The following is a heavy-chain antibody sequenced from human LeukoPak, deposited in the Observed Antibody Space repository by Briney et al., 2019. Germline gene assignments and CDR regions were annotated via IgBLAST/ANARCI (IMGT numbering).Heavy chain of an antibody. J-gene: IGHJ4*02. D-gene: IGHD2/OR15-2a*01. CDR2: MNPNSGNT. V-gene: IGHV1-8*01. CDR1: GYTFTSYD. Sequence: ASVKVSCKASGYTFTSYDISWVRQATGQGLEWMGWMNPNSGNTGYAQKFQGRVTMTRNTSISTAYMELSSLRSEDTAVYYCARGGERGTTYDYWGQGTLVTVSS. CDR3: ARGGERGTTYDY.